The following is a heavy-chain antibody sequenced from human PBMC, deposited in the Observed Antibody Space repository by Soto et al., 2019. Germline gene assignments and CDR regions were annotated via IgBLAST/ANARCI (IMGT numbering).Heavy chain of an antibody. CDR3: ARQWGGYYDSSGYYGFDACDS. V-gene: IGHV5-51*01. J-gene: IGHJ3*02. D-gene: IGHD3-22*01. CDR1: GYSFTSYW. CDR2: IYPGDSDP. Sequence: GESLKISCKGSGYSFTSYWIGWVRQMPGKGLEWMGIIYPGDSDPRYSPSFQGQVTISADKSISTAYLQWSSLKASDTAMYYCARQWGGYYDSSGYYGFDACDSWRQVTMGTVSS.